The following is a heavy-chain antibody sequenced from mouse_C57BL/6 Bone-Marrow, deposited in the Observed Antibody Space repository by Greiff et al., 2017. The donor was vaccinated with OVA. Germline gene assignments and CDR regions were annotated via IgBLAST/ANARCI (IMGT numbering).Heavy chain of an antibody. J-gene: IGHJ3*01. CDR1: GYTFTSYW. CDR3: ASYDYDGWVAY. Sequence: VQLQQPGAELVKPGASVKLSCKASGYTFTSYWMQWVKQRPGQGLEWIGEIDPSDGYTNYNRKFKGKATLTADTSSSTAYMQLSSLTSEDSAVYDCASYDYDGWVAYGGQGTVVTVSA. CDR2: IDPSDGYT. V-gene: IGHV1-50*01. D-gene: IGHD2-4*01.